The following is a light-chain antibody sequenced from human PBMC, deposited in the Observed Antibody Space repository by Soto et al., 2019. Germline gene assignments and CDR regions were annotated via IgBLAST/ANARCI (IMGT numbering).Light chain of an antibody. V-gene: IGLV2-8*01. CDR2: DVT. CDR3: SSHAGIINVV. Sequence: QSALTQPPSASGSPGQSVTISCTGTSSDVGGYNYVSWYQQHPGKAPKLIIYDVTKRPSGVPDRFSGSKSGNTASLTVSGLLAEDEADYYCSSHAGIINVVFGGGTKVTVL. J-gene: IGLJ3*02. CDR1: SSDVGGYNY.